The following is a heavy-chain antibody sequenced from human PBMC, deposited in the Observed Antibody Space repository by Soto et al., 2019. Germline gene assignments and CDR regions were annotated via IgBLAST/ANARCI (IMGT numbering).Heavy chain of an antibody. Sequence: QLQLQESGPGLVKPSETLSLTCTVSGGSISSSSYYWGWIRQPPGKGLEWIGSIYYSGSTYYNPSLKSRVTISVDTSKNQFSLKLSSVTAADTAVYYCAGHPVYQLLAYYYYGMDVWGQGTTVTVSS. CDR3: AGHPVYQLLAYYYYGMDV. V-gene: IGHV4-39*01. CDR1: GGSISSSSYY. D-gene: IGHD2-2*01. J-gene: IGHJ6*02. CDR2: IYYSGST.